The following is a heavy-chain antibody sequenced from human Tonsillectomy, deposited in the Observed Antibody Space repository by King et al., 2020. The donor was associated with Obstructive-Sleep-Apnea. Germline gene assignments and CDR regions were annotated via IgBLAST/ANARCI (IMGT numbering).Heavy chain of an antibody. J-gene: IGHJ4*02. D-gene: IGHD2-2*01. CDR3: TSAGRYCSSTSCLYFDY. CDR1: GFTFGDYA. Sequence: VQLVESGGGLVQPGRSLRLSCTASGFTFGDYAVSWFRQAPGKGLEWVGLVRSKAYGGTTEYAASVKGRFTISRDDSKSIAYLQMNSLKTEDTAVYYCTSAGRYCSSTSCLYFDYSGQGTLVTVSS. CDR2: VRSKAYGGTT. V-gene: IGHV3-49*03.